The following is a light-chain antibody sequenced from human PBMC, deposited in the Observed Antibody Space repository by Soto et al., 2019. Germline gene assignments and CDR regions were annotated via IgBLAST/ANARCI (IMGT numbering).Light chain of an antibody. V-gene: IGKV1-33*01. Sequence: DIQMTQSPSSLSASVGDRVTITCQASQDISNYLNWYQQKPGKAPKLLIYDASNLETGVPSRFSGSGSGTYFPFTISSLQPEDIATYYWQQYDNLPLTFGGGTKVEIK. CDR2: DAS. J-gene: IGKJ4*01. CDR1: QDISNY. CDR3: QQYDNLPLT.